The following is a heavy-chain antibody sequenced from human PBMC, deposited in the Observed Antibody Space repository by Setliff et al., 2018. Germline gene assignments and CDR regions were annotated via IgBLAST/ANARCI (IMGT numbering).Heavy chain of an antibody. CDR2: LYYTGAT. Sequence: TLSLPCTVSGGSISTTNYFWGWIRQPPGGGLEWIGILYYTGATYYNPSLKSRVTISVDTPNNQFSLKLSSVTAADTAVFYCARGYAARVGFGNWFDPWGQGTLVTVS. CDR3: ARGYAARVGFGNWFDP. D-gene: IGHD6-6*01. CDR1: GGSISTTNYF. J-gene: IGHJ5*02. V-gene: IGHV4-39*07.